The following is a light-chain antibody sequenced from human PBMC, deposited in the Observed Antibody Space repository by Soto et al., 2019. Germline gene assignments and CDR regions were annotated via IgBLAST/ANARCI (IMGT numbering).Light chain of an antibody. V-gene: IGKV3-20*01. Sequence: EIVLTQSPGTLSLSAGERATLSCRSSQSVASNYLAGYEQKPGQTTRHLIYGGSSRATGIPDRFSGSGSRTDFTLTISSLEPEDFAVYYCQQYGISPPYTFGQGTKLEI. CDR3: QQYGISPPYT. CDR1: QSVASNY. CDR2: GGS. J-gene: IGKJ2*01.